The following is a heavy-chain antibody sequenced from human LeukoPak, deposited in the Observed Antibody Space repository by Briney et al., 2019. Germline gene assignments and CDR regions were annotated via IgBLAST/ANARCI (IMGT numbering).Heavy chain of an antibody. Sequence: GGSLRLSCTASGFTFSSYWIHWVRQAPGKGLVWVSRTNTDGTDTIYPDSVKGRFTISRDNAKNTLYLQTNSLSAEDTAVYYCARELAPTSSSSSLNYNYYGMDVWGQGTTVIVSS. CDR1: GFTFSSYW. CDR3: ARELAPTSSSSSLNYNYYGMDV. CDR2: TNTDGTDT. D-gene: IGHD6-6*01. V-gene: IGHV3-74*01. J-gene: IGHJ6*02.